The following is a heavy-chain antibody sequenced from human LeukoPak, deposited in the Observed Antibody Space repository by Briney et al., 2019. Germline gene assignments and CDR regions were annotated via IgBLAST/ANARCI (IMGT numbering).Heavy chain of an antibody. CDR2: ISSGSTI. Sequence: GGSLRLSCAASGFTFSSYEMNWVRQAPGKGLEWVSYISSGSTIYYADSVRGRFTISRDNSNNTLYLQMNSLRAEDTAVYYCAKDGGGYYPHYYYYMDVWGKGTTVTVSS. D-gene: IGHD3-22*01. V-gene: IGHV3-48*03. CDR1: GFTFSSYE. J-gene: IGHJ6*03. CDR3: AKDGGGYYPHYYYYMDV.